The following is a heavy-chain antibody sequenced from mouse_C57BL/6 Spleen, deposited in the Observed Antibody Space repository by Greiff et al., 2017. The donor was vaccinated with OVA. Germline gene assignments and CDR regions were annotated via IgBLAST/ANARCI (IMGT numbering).Heavy chain of an antibody. CDR2: IRNKANNHAT. J-gene: IGHJ1*03. CDR1: GFTFSDAW. CDR3: TPQLGRDWYFDV. D-gene: IGHD4-1*02. Sequence: DVHLVESGGGLVQPGGSMKLSCAASGFTFSDAWMDWVRQSPEKGLEWVAEIRNKANNHATYYAESVKGRFTISRDDSKSSVYLQMNSLRAEDTGIYYCTPQLGRDWYFDVWGTGTTVTVSS. V-gene: IGHV6-6*01.